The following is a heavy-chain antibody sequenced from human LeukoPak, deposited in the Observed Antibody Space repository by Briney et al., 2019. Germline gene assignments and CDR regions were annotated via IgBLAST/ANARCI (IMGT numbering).Heavy chain of an antibody. J-gene: IGHJ4*02. CDR3: ARPPDHYYDSSGYYVH. V-gene: IGHV1-69*13. CDR1: GGTFSIYA. Sequence: SVKVSFKASGGTFSIYAISWVRQAPGQGLEWMGGIIPIFGTANYAQKFQGRVTITADESTSTAYMELSSLRSEDTAVYYCARPPDHYYDSSGYYVHWGQGTLVTVSS. CDR2: IIPIFGTA. D-gene: IGHD3-22*01.